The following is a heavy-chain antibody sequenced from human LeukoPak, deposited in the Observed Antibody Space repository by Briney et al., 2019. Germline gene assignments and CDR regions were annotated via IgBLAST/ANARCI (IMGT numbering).Heavy chain of an antibody. CDR1: GFTVSGNY. V-gene: IGHV3-53*01. CDR2: IYSGGGT. Sequence: GGSLRLSCAASGFTVSGNYMSWVRQAPGRGLQWVSVIYSGGGTYYADSVKGRFTISRDNSKNTLYLQMNGLRAEDTAVYYCARHQYDSGIDHTNWGQGTLVTVSS. D-gene: IGHD3-10*01. J-gene: IGHJ4*02. CDR3: ARHQYDSGIDHTN.